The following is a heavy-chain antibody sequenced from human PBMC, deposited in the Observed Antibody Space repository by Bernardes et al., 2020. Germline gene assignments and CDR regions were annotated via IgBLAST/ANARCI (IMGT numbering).Heavy chain of an antibody. J-gene: IGHJ4*02. CDR1: GFTFSSYE. CDR2: ISSSGSTI. CDR3: ARGTTVTSYFDY. Sequence: GGSLRLSCAASGFTFSSYEMNWVRQAPGKGLEWVSYISSSGSTIYYADSVKGRFTISRDNAKNSLYLQMNSLRAEDTAVYYCARGTTVTSYFDYWGQGTLVTVSS. D-gene: IGHD4-17*01. V-gene: IGHV3-48*03.